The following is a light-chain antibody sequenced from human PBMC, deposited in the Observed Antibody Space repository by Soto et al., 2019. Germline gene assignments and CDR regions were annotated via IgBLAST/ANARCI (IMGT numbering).Light chain of an antibody. CDR3: QQYASSPRT. CDR1: HYVDSN. CDR2: GAS. V-gene: IGKV3-20*01. Sequence: TPAPAALSLTPWKKTTLSSSASHYVDSNVAWYQQRPGQAPRLLIYGASTRATGIPARFSGSGSGTDFALTISRVEAEDFAMYFCQQYASSPRTFGQGTKL. J-gene: IGKJ1*01.